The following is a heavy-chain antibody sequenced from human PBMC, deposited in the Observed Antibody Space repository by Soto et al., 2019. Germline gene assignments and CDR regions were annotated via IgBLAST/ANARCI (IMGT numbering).Heavy chain of an antibody. CDR2: LSGSGTST. D-gene: IGHD6-19*01. J-gene: IGHJ4*02. V-gene: IGHV3-23*01. CDR1: GFSFVNYA. Sequence: GGSLRVSCEASGFSFVNYAMNWVRQAPGKGLEWVSGLSGSGTSTYYADSVKGRFTISRDNSRDTLFLQMNSLTADDTAVYYCAKATTNGGWFNPFDSWGQGALVTAPQ. CDR3: AKATTNGGWFNPFDS.